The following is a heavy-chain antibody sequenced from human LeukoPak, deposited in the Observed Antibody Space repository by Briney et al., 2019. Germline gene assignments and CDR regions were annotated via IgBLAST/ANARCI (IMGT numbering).Heavy chain of an antibody. CDR2: IIPILGTA. D-gene: IGHD1-26*01. V-gene: IGHV1-69*11. CDR1: GGTFSSYA. J-gene: IGHJ2*01. Sequence: GASVKVSCKASGGTFSSYAISWVRQAPGQGLEWMGRIIPILGTANYAQKFQGRVTITTAESTSTAYMELSSLRSEDTAVYYCARDLPVGARRYYWYFDLWGRGTLVTVSS. CDR3: ARDLPVGARRYYWYFDL.